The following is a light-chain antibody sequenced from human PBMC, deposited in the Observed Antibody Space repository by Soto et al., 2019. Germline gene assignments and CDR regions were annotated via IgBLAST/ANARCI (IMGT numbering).Light chain of an antibody. CDR3: QQSYNSPPIT. J-gene: IGKJ5*01. V-gene: IGKV1-39*01. CDR2: AAS. CDR1: QSISTF. Sequence: DIQMTQSPSSLSASVGDRVTITCRASQSISTFLNWYQQKPGKAPKLLIYAASNLQSGVPSRFSGGGSGTDFTLTINTLQPEDFATYYCQQSYNSPPITFGQVTRLEIK.